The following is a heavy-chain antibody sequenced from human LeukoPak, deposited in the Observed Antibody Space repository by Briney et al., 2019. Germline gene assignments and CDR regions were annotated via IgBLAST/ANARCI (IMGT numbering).Heavy chain of an antibody. CDR1: GFTFSSYS. CDR3: AKVEWFGERNYYYYMDV. J-gene: IGHJ6*03. Sequence: GGSLRLSCAASGFTFSSYSMNWVRQAPGKGLEWVSSISSSTNYIYYADSVKGRFTISRDNANNSLYLQMNSLRAEDTAVYYCAKVEWFGERNYYYYMDVWGKGTTVTISS. CDR2: ISSSTNYI. D-gene: IGHD3-10*01. V-gene: IGHV3-21*04.